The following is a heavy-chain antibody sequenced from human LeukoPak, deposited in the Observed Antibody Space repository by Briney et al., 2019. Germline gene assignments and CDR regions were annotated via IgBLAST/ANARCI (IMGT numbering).Heavy chain of an antibody. CDR2: ISGSGGST. CDR3: AKVHIVGATTLNGYVY. D-gene: IGHD1-26*01. V-gene: IGHV3-23*01. Sequence: GGSLRLSCAASGFTFSSYAMSWVRQAPGKGLEWLSAISGSGGSTYYADSVKGRFTISRDNSKNTLYLQMNSLRAEDTAVYYCAKVHIVGATTLNGYVYWGQGTLVTVSS. J-gene: IGHJ4*02. CDR1: GFTFSSYA.